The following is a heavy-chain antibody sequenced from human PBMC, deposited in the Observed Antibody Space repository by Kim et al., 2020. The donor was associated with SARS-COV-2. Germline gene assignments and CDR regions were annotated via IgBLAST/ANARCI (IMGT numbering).Heavy chain of an antibody. CDR3: ARLAYSGYDRFDY. Sequence: SETLSLTCTVSGYSISSGYYWGWIRQPPGKGLEWIGSIYHSGSTYYNPSLKSRVTISVDTSKNQFSLKLSSVTAADTAVYYCARLAYSGYDRFDYWGQGTLVTVSS. J-gene: IGHJ4*02. CDR2: IYHSGST. D-gene: IGHD5-12*01. CDR1: GYSISSGYY. V-gene: IGHV4-38-2*02.